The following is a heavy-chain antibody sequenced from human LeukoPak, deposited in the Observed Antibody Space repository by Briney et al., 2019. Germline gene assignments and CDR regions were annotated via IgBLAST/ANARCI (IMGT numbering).Heavy chain of an antibody. D-gene: IGHD1-26*01. J-gene: IGHJ4*02. V-gene: IGHV4-39*01. Sequence: PSETLSLTCTVSGGSISSSSYYWGWIRQPPGKGQEWIGSIYYSGGTYYNPSLKSRVTISVDTSKNQFSLKLSSVTAADTAVYYCARYSGSYFLFDYWGQGTLVTVSS. CDR2: IYYSGGT. CDR1: GGSISSSSYY. CDR3: ARYSGSYFLFDY.